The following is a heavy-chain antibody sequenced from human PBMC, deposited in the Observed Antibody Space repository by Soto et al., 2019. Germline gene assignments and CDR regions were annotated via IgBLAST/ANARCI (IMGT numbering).Heavy chain of an antibody. V-gene: IGHV4-39*01. J-gene: IGHJ6*03. D-gene: IGHD6-25*01. CDR1: GGSISSSSYY. CDR3: ARISAASRYMDV. CDR2: FYYSGST. Sequence: SETLSLTFTVSGGSISSSSYYWGWIRQSPGKGLEWIGSFYYSGSTYYSPSLKSRVTISGDTSKKQISLRLSSVTAADTAVYYCARISAASRYMDVWGKGSTVTVSS.